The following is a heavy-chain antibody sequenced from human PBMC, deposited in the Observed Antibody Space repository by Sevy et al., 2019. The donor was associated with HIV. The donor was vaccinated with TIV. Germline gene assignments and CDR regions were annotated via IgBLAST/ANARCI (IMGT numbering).Heavy chain of an antibody. J-gene: IGHJ4*02. V-gene: IGHV3-7*03. Sequence: GGSLRLSCATSGFTFSNYWMTWVRHTPGKGLEWVANIKPDGSEQYYADSVKGRFTISRDNAKDSLYLQVSSLRAEDTALYYCARGGVSAPLSGGNYWGQVALVTVSS. D-gene: IGHD2-15*01. CDR1: GFTFSNYW. CDR2: IKPDGSEQ. CDR3: ARGGVSAPLSGGNY.